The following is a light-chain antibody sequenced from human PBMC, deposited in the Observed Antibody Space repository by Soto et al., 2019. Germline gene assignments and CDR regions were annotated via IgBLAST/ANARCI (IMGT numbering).Light chain of an antibody. J-gene: IGLJ1*01. CDR2: ENN. Sequence: QSVLTQPPSVSAAPGQKVTIFCSGSSSNIGNNYVSWYQQLPGTAPKLLIYENNKRPSGIPDRFSGSKSGTSATRGITGLQTGDEAEYYCGTWDSSLSAYVFGTGTKVTVL. CDR1: SSNIGNNY. CDR3: GTWDSSLSAYV. V-gene: IGLV1-51*02.